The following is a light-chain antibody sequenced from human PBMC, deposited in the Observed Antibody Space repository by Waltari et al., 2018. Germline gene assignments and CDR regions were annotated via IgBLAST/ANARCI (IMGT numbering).Light chain of an antibody. CDR2: VAS. CDR3: QQYDNVVRT. J-gene: IGKJ4*01. V-gene: IGKV1-33*01. CDR1: DEIRNF. Sequence: DIQMTQSPSSLSASVGERVTITCQASDEIRNFLNWYHQKPGEHPKVLIYVASNLEMGVPSRFGGSGFGTDFTLTISSLQPEDVGTYYCQQYDNVVRTFGGGTKVEIK.